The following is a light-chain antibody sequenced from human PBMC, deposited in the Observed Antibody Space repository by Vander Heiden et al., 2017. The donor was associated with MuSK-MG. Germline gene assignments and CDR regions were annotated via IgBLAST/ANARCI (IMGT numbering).Light chain of an antibody. V-gene: IGKV3-20*01. Sequence: EIVLTQSPGTLSLSPGERATLSCRASQSVDNYLAWYRQKPGQAPKLLIYGAYNRATGVPDRFSGSGSATDFTLTISRLEPEDFAVYYWQQYVTSWTFGQGTKVDIK. J-gene: IGKJ1*01. CDR1: QSVDNY. CDR2: GAY. CDR3: QQYVTSWT.